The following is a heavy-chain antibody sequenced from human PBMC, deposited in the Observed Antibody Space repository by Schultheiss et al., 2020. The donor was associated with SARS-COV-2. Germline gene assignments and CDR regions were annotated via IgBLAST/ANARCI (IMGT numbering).Heavy chain of an antibody. CDR1: GFTFSSYS. Sequence: GESLKISCAASGFTFSSYSMNWVRQAPGKGLEWVSSISSSSSYIYYADSVKGRFTISRDNAKNSLYLQMNSLRAEDTAVYYCARVGRDCSHGVCYNAEYFQYWGQGTLVTVSS. J-gene: IGHJ1*01. CDR2: ISSSSSYI. V-gene: IGHV3-21*01. CDR3: ARVGRDCSHGVCYNAEYFQY. D-gene: IGHD2-8*01.